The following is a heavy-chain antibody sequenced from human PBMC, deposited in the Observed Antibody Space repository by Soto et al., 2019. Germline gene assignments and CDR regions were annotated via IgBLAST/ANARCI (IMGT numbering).Heavy chain of an antibody. CDR3: VGSPGGPSNYYYNMDV. V-gene: IGHV1-8*01. CDR2: MNPISTNT. Sequence: ASVKVSCKAAGYNFISYDMNWVRQATGQGLEWMGWMNPISTNTGYAQKFQGRVSMTRDNSISTAYIELRGLSSEDTAVYYCVGSPGGPSNYYYNMDVWGEGTTVTVSS. CDR1: GYNFISYD. D-gene: IGHD3-10*01. J-gene: IGHJ6*03.